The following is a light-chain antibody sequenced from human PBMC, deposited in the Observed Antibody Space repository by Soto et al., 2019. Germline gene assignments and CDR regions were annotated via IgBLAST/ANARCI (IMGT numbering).Light chain of an antibody. CDR3: QQSYTIPRT. V-gene: IGKV1-39*01. J-gene: IGKJ1*01. CDR1: QSISSY. CDR2: AAS. Sequence: DIQMTQSPSSLSASVGDRVTNTCRASQSISSYLNWYQQKPGKAPKYLISAASSLRSGVPSRFSGSGSGTEFTRTIRSLQPEDFATYYCQQSYTIPRTFGQGIKVEIK.